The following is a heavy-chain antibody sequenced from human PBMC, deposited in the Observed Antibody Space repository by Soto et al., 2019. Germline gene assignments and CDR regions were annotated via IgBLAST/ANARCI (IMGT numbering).Heavy chain of an antibody. V-gene: IGHV1-18*01. J-gene: IGHJ5*02. CDR1: GYTFTSYG. CDR3: ARVHYYGSGSLNSNWFDA. D-gene: IGHD3-10*01. CDR2: ISAYNGNT. Sequence: ASVKVSCKASGYTFTSYGISWVRQAPGQGLEWMGWISAYNGNTNYAQKLQGRVTMTTDTSTSTAYMELRSLRSDDTAVYYCARVHYYGSGSLNSNWFDAWGQGTLVTVSS.